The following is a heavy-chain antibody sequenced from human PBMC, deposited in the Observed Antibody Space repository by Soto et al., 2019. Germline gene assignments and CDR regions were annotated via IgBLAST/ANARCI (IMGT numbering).Heavy chain of an antibody. J-gene: IGHJ4*02. CDR2: IIPIFGTA. D-gene: IGHD3-22*01. Sequence: GASVKVSCKASGGTFSSYAISWVRQAPGQGLEWMGGIIPIFGTANYAQKFQGRVTITADESTSTAYMELSSLRSEDTAVYYCASTDSSGYLFDYWGQGTLVTVS. CDR3: ASTDSSGYLFDY. CDR1: GGTFSSYA. V-gene: IGHV1-69*13.